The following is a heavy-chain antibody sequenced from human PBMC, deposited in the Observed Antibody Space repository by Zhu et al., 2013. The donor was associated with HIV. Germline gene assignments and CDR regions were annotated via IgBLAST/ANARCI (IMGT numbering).Heavy chain of an antibody. Sequence: QVQLQESGPGLVKPSQTLSLTCTVSGDSISRGDYYWSWIRQPPGKGLEWIGYIYVSGITYYNSSLKSRLTISLDTSKNQFSLKLISATATDTAVYYCARGDILTGYGHFDCWGQGTLVTVSS. J-gene: IGHJ4*02. CDR3: ARGDILTGYGHFDC. CDR2: IYVSGIT. CDR1: GDSISRGDYY. V-gene: IGHV4-30-4*01. D-gene: IGHD3-9*01.